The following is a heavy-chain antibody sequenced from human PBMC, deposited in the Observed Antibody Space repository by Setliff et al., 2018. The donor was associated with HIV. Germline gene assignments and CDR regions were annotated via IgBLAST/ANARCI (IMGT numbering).Heavy chain of an antibody. CDR1: GFTFSSYS. CDR2: ISSSSSTI. J-gene: IGHJ6*03. CDR3: AREAAGGVIDYYYMDV. D-gene: IGHD3-16*02. Sequence: QPGGSLRLSCAASGFTFSSYSMNWVRQAPGKGLEWVSYISSSSSTIYYADSVKGRFTISRDNAKNSLYLQMNSLRAEDTAVYYCAREAAGGVIDYYYMDVWGKGTTVTVSS. V-gene: IGHV3-48*01.